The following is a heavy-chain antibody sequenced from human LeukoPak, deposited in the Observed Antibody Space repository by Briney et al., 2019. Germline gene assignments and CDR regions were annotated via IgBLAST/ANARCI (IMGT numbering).Heavy chain of an antibody. D-gene: IGHD5-18*01. V-gene: IGHV3-48*02. CDR1: GFTFSSYS. CDR3: ARDRLHTAIPFFRRKENWFDP. CDR2: ISSSSSTI. Sequence: PGGSLRLSCAASGFTFSSYSMNWVRQAPGKGLEWVSYISSSSSTIYYADSVKGRFTISRDNAKNSLYLQMNSLRDEDTAVYYCARDRLHTAIPFFRRKENWFDPWGQGTLVTVSS. J-gene: IGHJ5*02.